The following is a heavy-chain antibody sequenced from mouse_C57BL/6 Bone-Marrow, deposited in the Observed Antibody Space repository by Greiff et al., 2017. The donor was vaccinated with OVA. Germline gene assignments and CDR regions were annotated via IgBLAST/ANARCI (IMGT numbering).Heavy chain of an antibody. Sequence: VKLVESGPGLVQPSQSLSITCTVSGFSLTSYGVHWVRQSPGKGLEWLGVIWSGGSTDYNAAFISRLSISKDNSKSQVFFKMNSLQADDTAIYYCARFITPFAYWGQGTLVTVSA. CDR1: GFSLTSYG. CDR3: ARFITPFAY. J-gene: IGHJ3*01. D-gene: IGHD1-1*01. V-gene: IGHV2-2*01. CDR2: IWSGGST.